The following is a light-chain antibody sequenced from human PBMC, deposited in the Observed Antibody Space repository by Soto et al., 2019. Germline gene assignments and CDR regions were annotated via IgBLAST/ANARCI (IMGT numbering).Light chain of an antibody. Sequence: EVVLTQSPATLSLSPGERATLSCRASQSVSSYLAWYQLKPGQAPRLLIYAASNRATGIPARFSGSGSGTDFTLTISSLEPEDFAVYYCQQRSNWPPYTFGQGTKLEIK. CDR3: QQRSNWPPYT. CDR2: AAS. V-gene: IGKV3-11*01. J-gene: IGKJ2*01. CDR1: QSVSSY.